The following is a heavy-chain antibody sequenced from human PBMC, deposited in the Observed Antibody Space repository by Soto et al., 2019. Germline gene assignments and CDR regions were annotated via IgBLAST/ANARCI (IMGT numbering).Heavy chain of an antibody. V-gene: IGHV4-34*01. CDR1: GASISDYY. Sequence: SETLSLTCTVSGASISDYYWSWIRQPAGKGLEWIGEINHSGSTNYKPSLRGRVTISVDTSKNQLSLRVTSVTAADTAVYYCARGRTLITGTSLDYWGQGTLVTVSS. CDR3: ARGRTLITGTSLDY. CDR2: INHSGST. D-gene: IGHD1-20*01. J-gene: IGHJ4*02.